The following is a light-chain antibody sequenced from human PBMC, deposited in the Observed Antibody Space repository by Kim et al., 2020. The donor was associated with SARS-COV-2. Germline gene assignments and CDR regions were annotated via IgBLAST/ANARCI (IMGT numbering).Light chain of an antibody. CDR3: QTWGTGIPWV. V-gene: IGLV4-69*01. CDR2: LNSDGSH. CDR1: SGHSTSA. J-gene: IGLJ3*02. Sequence: VKRPGTLDSGHSTSAIALHQQQPEKGPRYLMKLNSDGSHSKGDGIPDRFSGSSSGAERYLTISSLQSEDEADYYCQTWGTGIPWVFGGGTKLTVL.